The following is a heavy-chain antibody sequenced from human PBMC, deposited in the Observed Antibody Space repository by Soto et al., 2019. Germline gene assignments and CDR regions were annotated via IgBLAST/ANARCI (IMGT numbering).Heavy chain of an antibody. CDR1: GGSISSGGSS. V-gene: IGHV4-30-2*01. D-gene: IGHD6-19*01. J-gene: IGHJ4*02. CDR3: ARAGDSSGPVALGY. CDR2: IYHSGST. Sequence: NPSETLSLTCAVSGGSISSGGSSWSWIRQPPGKGLEWIGYIYHSGSTYYNPSLKSRVAISVDRSKNQFSLKLSSVTAADTAVYYCARAGDSSGPVALGYWGQGTLVTV.